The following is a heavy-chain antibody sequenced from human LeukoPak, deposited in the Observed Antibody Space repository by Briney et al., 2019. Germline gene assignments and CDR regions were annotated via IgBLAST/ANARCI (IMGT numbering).Heavy chain of an antibody. CDR2: INHSGST. V-gene: IGHV4-34*01. D-gene: IGHD5-12*01. CDR1: GGSFSGYY. CDR3: ARVDRASDIVAHLDY. J-gene: IGHJ4*02. Sequence: SETLSLTCAVYGGSFSGYYWSWIRQPPGKGLEWIGEINHSGSTYYNPSLKSRVTISVDRSKNQFSLKLSSVTAADTAVYYCARVDRASDIVAHLDYWGQGTLVTVSS.